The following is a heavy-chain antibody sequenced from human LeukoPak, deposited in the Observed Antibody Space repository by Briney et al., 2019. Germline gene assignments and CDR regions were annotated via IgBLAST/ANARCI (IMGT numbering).Heavy chain of an antibody. V-gene: IGHV1-2*02. D-gene: IGHD3-3*01. Sequence: ASVKVSCKASGYTFTGYYMHWVRQAPGQGLEWMGWINPNSGGTNYAQKFQGRVTMTRDTSISTAYMELSRLRSDDTAVYYCARGAYYDFWSGYFWFDPWGQGTLVTVSS. CDR1: GYTFTGYY. CDR2: INPNSGGT. J-gene: IGHJ5*02. CDR3: ARGAYYDFWSGYFWFDP.